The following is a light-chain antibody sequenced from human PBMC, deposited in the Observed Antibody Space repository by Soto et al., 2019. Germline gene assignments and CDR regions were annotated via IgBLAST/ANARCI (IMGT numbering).Light chain of an antibody. J-gene: IGLJ7*01. CDR3: GSYVGRRPV. CDR2: EVS. V-gene: IGLV2-23*02. Sequence: QSALTQPASVSGSPGQSITISCTGTSSDVGSHNLVSWYQQHPGQAPKLMIYEVSKRPLGVSARFSASKSGNTASLTISGVQPEEEAAYLSGSYVGRRPVFGGGTQLAVL. CDR1: SSDVGSHNL.